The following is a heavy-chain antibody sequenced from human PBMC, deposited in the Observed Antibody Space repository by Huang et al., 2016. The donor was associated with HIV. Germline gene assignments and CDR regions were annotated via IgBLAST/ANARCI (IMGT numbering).Heavy chain of an antibody. J-gene: IGHJ4*02. CDR1: GDSMNSSY. V-gene: IGHV4-59*13. CDR2: GYVKGNT. D-gene: IGHD3-10*01. Sequence: QVHLRESGPGLVKPSETLSLSCSVSGDSMNSSYWNWVRQPPGKGLEWIGHGYVKGNTKYNPSLRSRVTISVDTSKKQFYLKLNSVTAGDTAVYYCARRGVAAKHFDFWGQGIVVTVSS. CDR3: ARRGVAAKHFDF.